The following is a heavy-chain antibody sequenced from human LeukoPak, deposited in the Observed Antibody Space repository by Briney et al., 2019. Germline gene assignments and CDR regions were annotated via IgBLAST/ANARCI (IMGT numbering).Heavy chain of an antibody. J-gene: IGHJ5*02. Sequence: SETLSLTCTVSGXSISSYYGSWIRQPPGKGLEWIGYIYYSGSTNYNPSLKSRVTISVDTSKNQFSLKLSSVTAADTAVYYCARLYCGGDCYLNPWGQGTLVTVSS. CDR1: GXSISSYY. CDR2: IYYSGST. CDR3: ARLYCGGDCYLNP. V-gene: IGHV4-59*08. D-gene: IGHD2-21*02.